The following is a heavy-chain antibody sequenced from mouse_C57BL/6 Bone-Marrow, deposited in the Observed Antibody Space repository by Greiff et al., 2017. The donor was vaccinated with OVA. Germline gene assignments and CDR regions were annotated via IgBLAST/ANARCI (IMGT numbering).Heavy chain of an antibody. V-gene: IGHV2-6*01. CDR2: IWGVGST. Sequence: LQESGPGLVAPSQSLSITCTVSGFSLTSYGVDWVRQSPGKGLEWLGVIWGVGSTNYNSALKSRLSISKDNSKSQVFLKMNSLQTDDTAMYYCARHYYGSSFYYYAMDYWGQGTSVTVSS. CDR3: ARHYYGSSFYYYAMDY. J-gene: IGHJ4*01. D-gene: IGHD1-1*01. CDR1: GFSLTSYG.